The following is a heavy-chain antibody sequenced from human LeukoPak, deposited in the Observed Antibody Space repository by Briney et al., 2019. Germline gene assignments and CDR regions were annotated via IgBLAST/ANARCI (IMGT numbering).Heavy chain of an antibody. CDR3: ARQEYCSGGSCYTWFDP. J-gene: IGHJ5*02. CDR2: IKEDGSEQ. V-gene: IGHV3-7*01. CDR1: GFTFTSYS. D-gene: IGHD2-15*01. Sequence: PGGSLRLSCAASGFTFTSYSMNWVRQAPGKGLEWVANIKEDGSEQYYVDSVKGRFTMSRDNAKSSLYLQMNSLRAEDTAVYYCARQEYCSGGSCYTWFDPWGQGTLVTVSS.